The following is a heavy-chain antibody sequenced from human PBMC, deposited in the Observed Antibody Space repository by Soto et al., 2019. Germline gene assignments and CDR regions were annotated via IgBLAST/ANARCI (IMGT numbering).Heavy chain of an antibody. V-gene: IGHV1-18*01. J-gene: IGHJ6*02. Sequence: QVQLVQSGDEVRKPGSSVKVSCKASGYIFVNYGIAWVRQAPGQGLEWMGWISPYGVNTHYASKVQGRLTMTTNTSTSSANMALGSRTSDHTAGYYCAMVDNYFTPTPQDVWRQGTPVNVSS. CDR2: ISPYGVNT. CDR3: AMVDNYFTPTPQDV. D-gene: IGHD5-12*01. CDR1: GYIFVNYG.